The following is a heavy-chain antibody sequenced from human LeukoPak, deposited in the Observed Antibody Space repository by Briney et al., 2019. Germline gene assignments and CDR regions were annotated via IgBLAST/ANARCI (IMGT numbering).Heavy chain of an antibody. J-gene: IGHJ4*02. CDR1: GYTFTDYF. Sequence: ASVKVSCKAPGYTFTDYFMHWVRQAPGQGLEWMGWINPNSGGTNYAQKFQGRVTMTRDTSISTAYMELSRLRSDDTAVYYCARAEHGYCSSTSCQADYWGQGTLVTVSS. CDR3: ARAEHGYCSSTSCQADY. CDR2: INPNSGGT. D-gene: IGHD2-2*03. V-gene: IGHV1-2*02.